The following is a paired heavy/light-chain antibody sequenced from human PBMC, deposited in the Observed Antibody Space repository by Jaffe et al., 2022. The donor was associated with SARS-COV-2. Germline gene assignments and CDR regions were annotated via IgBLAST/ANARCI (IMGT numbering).Heavy chain of an antibody. CDR1: GYTFTSYG. Sequence: QVQLVQSGAEVKKPGASVKVSCKASGYTFTSYGISWVRQAPGQGLEWMGWISSYNGKTIYAQKFEARVTMTTDTSTSTAYMELRSLRSDDTAMYYCARDYGLDGNHNAWGDYWGQGTLVSVSS. V-gene: IGHV1-18*01. CDR2: ISSYNGKT. J-gene: IGHJ4*02. CDR3: ARDYGLDGNHNAWGDY. D-gene: IGHD3-16*01.
Light chain of an antibody. CDR2: AAS. Sequence: DIQMTQSPSSLSASVGDRVTITCRASQTFSSYLNWYQQKPGKAPKLLIYAASNLQSGVPSRFSGSGSGTDFTLTISSLQPEDSATYHCQQSYSAPYTFGQGTKLEIK. CDR3: QQSYSAPYT. CDR1: QTFSSY. V-gene: IGKV1-39*01. J-gene: IGKJ2*01.